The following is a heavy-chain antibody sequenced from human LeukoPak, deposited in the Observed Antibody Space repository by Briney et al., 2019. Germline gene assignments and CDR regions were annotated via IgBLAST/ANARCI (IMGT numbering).Heavy chain of an antibody. D-gene: IGHD2-2*01. V-gene: IGHV1-46*01. CDR2: INPSGGST. Sequence: GASVKVSCKASGGTFSSYAISWVRQAPGQGLEWMGIINPSGGSTSYAQKFQGRVTMTRDTSTSTVCMELSSLRSEDTAVYYCARDLRGCSSTSCYASAGDYYYYMDVWGKGTTVTISS. CDR1: GGTFSSYA. J-gene: IGHJ6*03. CDR3: ARDLRGCSSTSCYASAGDYYYYMDV.